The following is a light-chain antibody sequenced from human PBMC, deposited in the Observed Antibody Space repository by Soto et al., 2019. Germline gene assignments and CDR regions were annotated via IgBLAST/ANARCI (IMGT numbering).Light chain of an antibody. V-gene: IGKV1-6*01. Sequence: AIQMTQSPSSLSASIGDRVTITCRASQDIRNDLGWYQQKPGTAPKLLNYGASTLQSGVHSRFSVSGFCTDFTLTINSLQPGDFATYYCLQDYSYPRTFGQGTKVDIK. CDR1: QDIRND. CDR2: GAS. CDR3: LQDYSYPRT. J-gene: IGKJ1*01.